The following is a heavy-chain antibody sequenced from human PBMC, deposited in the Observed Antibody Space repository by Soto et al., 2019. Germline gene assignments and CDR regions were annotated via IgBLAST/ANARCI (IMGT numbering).Heavy chain of an antibody. D-gene: IGHD4-17*01. CDR2: ISYDGSNK. CDR1: GFTFSSYA. J-gene: IGHJ4*02. Sequence: QVQLVESGGGVVQPGRSLRLSCAASGFTFSSYAMHWVRQAPGKGLEWVAVISYDGSNKYYADSVKGRFTTSRDNSKNTLYLQMNSLRAEDTAVYYCARGDDYGDRKADWGQGTLVTVSS. V-gene: IGHV3-30-3*01. CDR3: ARGDDYGDRKAD.